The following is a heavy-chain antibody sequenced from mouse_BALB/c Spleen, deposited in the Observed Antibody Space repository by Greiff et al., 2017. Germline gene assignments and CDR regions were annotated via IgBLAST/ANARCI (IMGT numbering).Heavy chain of an antibody. CDR3: AREGYDYDGAWFAY. CDR2: ISYDGSN. Sequence: EVKLMESGPGLVKPSQSLSLTCSVTAYSITSGYYWNWIRQFPGNKLEWMGYISYDGSNNYNPSLKNRISITRDTSKNQFFLKLNSVTTEDTATYYCAREGYDYDGAWFAYWGQGTLVTVSA. D-gene: IGHD2-4*01. CDR1: AYSITSGYY. V-gene: IGHV3-6*02. J-gene: IGHJ3*01.